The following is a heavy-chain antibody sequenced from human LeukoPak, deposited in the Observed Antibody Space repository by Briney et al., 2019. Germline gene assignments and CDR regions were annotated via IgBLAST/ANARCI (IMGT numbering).Heavy chain of an antibody. V-gene: IGHV3-30-3*01. CDR1: QFTFSNYA. CDR3: ARDQSYSWFDP. CDR2: ISYDGSNK. Sequence: GGSLRLSCAAAQFTFSNYAMHWVRQAPGKGLEWVAVISYDGSNKYYADSVKGRFTISRDNSKNTLYLQMNSLRAEDTAVYYCARDQSYSWFDPWGQGTLVTVSS. D-gene: IGHD3-10*01. J-gene: IGHJ5*02.